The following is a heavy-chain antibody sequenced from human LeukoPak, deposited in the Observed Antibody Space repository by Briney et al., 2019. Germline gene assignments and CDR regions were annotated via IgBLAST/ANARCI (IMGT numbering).Heavy chain of an antibody. CDR2: ISWNSGSI. J-gene: IGHJ1*01. D-gene: IGHD3-16*01. V-gene: IGHV3-9*01. CDR1: GFSFDDYA. CDR3: AKDRSPGTLGDFQH. Sequence: PGGSLRLSCAASGFSFDDYAMHWVRQAPGKGLEWVSGISWNSGSIGYADSVKGRFTTSRDNAKNSLYLQMNSLRAEDTAVYYCAKDRSPGTLGDFQHWGQGTLVTVSS.